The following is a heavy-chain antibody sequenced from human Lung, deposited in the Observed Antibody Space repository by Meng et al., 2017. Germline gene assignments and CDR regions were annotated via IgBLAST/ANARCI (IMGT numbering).Heavy chain of an antibody. Sequence: GGSLRPSCAASGFTFSSYNMHWVRQTPGEGLVWVSRINTDASSTTYADSVKGRFTISRDDAKNTVYLQMNSLRAEDTAVYYCARDADWVIFDHWGQGALVTVSS. D-gene: IGHD3-9*01. CDR1: GFTFSSYN. CDR3: ARDADWVIFDH. J-gene: IGHJ4*02. CDR2: INTDASST. V-gene: IGHV3-74*03.